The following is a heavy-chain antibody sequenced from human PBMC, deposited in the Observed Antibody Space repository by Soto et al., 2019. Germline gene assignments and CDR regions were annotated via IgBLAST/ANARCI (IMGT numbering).Heavy chain of an antibody. D-gene: IGHD6-19*01. J-gene: IGHJ4*02. Sequence: PGGSLRLSCAASGFTFSSYGMHWVRQAPGKGLEWVAVIWYDGSNKYYADSVKGRFTISRDSSKNTLYLQMNSLRAEDTAVYYCARLYSSGWCLGDCFPTGGYYWGQGTLVTVSS. CDR1: GFTFSSYG. CDR2: IWYDGSNK. CDR3: ARLYSSGWCLGDCFPTGGYY. V-gene: IGHV3-33*01.